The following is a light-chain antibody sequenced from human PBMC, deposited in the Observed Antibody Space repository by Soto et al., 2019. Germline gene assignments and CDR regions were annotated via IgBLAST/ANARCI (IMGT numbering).Light chain of an antibody. CDR3: QKYNGPRLT. J-gene: IGKJ4*01. V-gene: IGKV1-27*01. Sequence: DMQMTQSPSSLSASVGDRVTITCRASQGLDNFLDWHQQKPGKAPRLLIYSASTLRSGLPSRLSGSGSGTNFTLTIGGLQVEDVATYYCQKYNGPRLTLGGGPRVEI. CDR2: SAS. CDR1: QGLDNF.